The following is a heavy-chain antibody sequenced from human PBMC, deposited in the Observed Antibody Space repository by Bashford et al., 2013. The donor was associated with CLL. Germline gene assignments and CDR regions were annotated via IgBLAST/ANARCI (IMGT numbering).Heavy chain of an antibody. CDR1: GGSISSYY. V-gene: IGHV4-59*01. CDR2: IYYSGST. Sequence: SETLSLTCTVSGGSISSYYWSWIRQSSGKGLEWIGYIYYSGSTNYNPSLKSRVTISVDTSKNQFSLKLSSVTAADTAVYYCARGPTRRLFDYWGQGTLVTVSS. CDR3: ARGPTRRLFDY. D-gene: IGHD5-12*01. J-gene: IGHJ4*02.